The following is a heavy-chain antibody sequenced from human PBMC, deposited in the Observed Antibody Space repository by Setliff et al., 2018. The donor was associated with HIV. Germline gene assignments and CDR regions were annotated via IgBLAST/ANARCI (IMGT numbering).Heavy chain of an antibody. D-gene: IGHD1-26*01. CDR3: ASGEDSGTYGEPYDS. J-gene: IGHJ4*02. CDR1: GASVNSNNYY. CDR2: IYYSGTT. Sequence: SETLSLTCTVSGASVNSNNYYWGWIRQPPGKGLEWIASIYYSGTTYYNPSLKSRVTISVDTSKNQFSLKLSSVTAADTAVYYCASGEDSGTYGEPYDSWGQGALVTVSS. V-gene: IGHV4-39*01.